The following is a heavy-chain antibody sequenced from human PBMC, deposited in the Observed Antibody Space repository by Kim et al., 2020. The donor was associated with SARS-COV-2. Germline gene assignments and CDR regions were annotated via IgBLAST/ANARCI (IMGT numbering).Heavy chain of an antibody. V-gene: IGHV4-34*01. J-gene: IGHJ6*02. CDR1: GASFSGYY. CDR2: INHSGST. CDR3: ARGPYGWGVIKYYYYGLDV. D-gene: IGHD3-10*02. Sequence: SETLSLTCAVYGASFSGYYWSWIRQPLGKGPEWIGEINHSGSTNYNPSLKSRVNISVDTSKNQFSLKLSSVTAADTAVYYCARGPYGWGVIKYYYYGLDVWGQGTTVTVSS.